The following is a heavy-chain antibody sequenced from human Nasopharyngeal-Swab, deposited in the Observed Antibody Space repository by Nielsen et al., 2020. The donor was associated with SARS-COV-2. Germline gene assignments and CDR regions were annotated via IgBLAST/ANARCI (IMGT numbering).Heavy chain of an antibody. V-gene: IGHV3-21*01. D-gene: IGHD4-23*01. CDR2: ISSSSSYI. J-gene: IGHJ4*02. CDR1: GFTFSSYS. Sequence: GESLKISCAASGFTFSSYSMNWVRQAPGKGLEWVSSISSSSSYIYYADSVKGRFTISRDNAKNSLYLQMNSLRAEDTAVYYCARSWAVVTNFDYWGQGTLVTVSS. CDR3: ARSWAVVTNFDY.